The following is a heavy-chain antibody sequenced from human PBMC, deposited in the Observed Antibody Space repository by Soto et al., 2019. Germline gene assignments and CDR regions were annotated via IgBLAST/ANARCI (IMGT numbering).Heavy chain of an antibody. J-gene: IGHJ4*02. D-gene: IGHD6-13*01. CDR2: INHSGST. V-gene: IGHV4-34*01. CDR1: GGSFSCYY. Sequence: SETLSLTCAVYGGSFSCYYWSWIRQPPGKGLEWIGEINHSGSTNYNPSLKSRVTISVDTSKNQFSLKLSSVTAADTAVYYCARALGSSSWFDYWGQGTLVTVSS. CDR3: ARALGSSSWFDY.